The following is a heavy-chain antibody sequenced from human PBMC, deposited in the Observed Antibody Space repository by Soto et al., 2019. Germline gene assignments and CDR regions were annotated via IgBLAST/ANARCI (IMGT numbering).Heavy chain of an antibody. J-gene: IGHJ4*02. D-gene: IGHD3-16*01. Sequence: QVQLQESGPGLVKPSETLSLTCTVSGGSISSYYWSWIRQPPGKGLEWIGYIYYSGSTNYNPSLKSRLXXXVXXSKNQFSLKLSSVTAADTAVYYCASHWALGPPPDYWGQGTLVTVSS. CDR2: IYYSGST. CDR3: ASHWALGPPPDY. CDR1: GGSISSYY. V-gene: IGHV4-59*08.